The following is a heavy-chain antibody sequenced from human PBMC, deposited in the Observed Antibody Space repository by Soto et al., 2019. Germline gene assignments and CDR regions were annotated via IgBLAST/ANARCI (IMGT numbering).Heavy chain of an antibody. V-gene: IGHV3-72*01. CDR3: ARGGYCGSTSCHSDYYGMDV. D-gene: IGHD2-2*01. CDR2: TRNKANSYTT. Sequence: EVQLVESGGGLVQPGGSLRLSCAASGFTFSDHYMDWVRQAPGKGLEWVGRTRNKANSYTTEYAASVKGRFTISRDDSNNSLYLQMNSLKTEDTAVYYCARGGYCGSTSCHSDYYGMDVWGQGTTVTVSS. J-gene: IGHJ6*02. CDR1: GFTFSDHY.